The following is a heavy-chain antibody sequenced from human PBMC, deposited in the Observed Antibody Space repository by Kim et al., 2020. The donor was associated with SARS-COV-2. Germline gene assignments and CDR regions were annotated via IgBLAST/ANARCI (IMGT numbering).Heavy chain of an antibody. CDR1: GGSISSSSYY. D-gene: IGHD6-19*01. CDR3: ARCLGRIAVAGWTNWFDP. CDR2: IYYSGST. Sequence: SETLSLTCTVSGGSISSSSYYWGWIRQPPGKGLEWIGSIYYSGSTYYNPSLKSRVTISVDTSKNQFSLKLSSVTAADTAVYYCARCLGRIAVAGWTNWFDPWGQGTLVTVSS. V-gene: IGHV4-39*07. J-gene: IGHJ5*02.